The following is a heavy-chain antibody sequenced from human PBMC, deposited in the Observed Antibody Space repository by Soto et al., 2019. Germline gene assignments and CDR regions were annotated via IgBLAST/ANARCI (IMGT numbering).Heavy chain of an antibody. CDR3: ARDRCSSTSCYTWYYYGMDV. V-gene: IGHV1-18*04. CDR1: GYTFTSYG. J-gene: IGHJ6*02. D-gene: IGHD2-2*02. Sequence: ASVKVSCKASGYTFTSYGISWVQQAPGQGLEWMGWISAYNGNTNYAQKLQGRVTMTTDTSTSTAYMELRSLRSDDTAVYYCARDRCSSTSCYTWYYYGMDVWGQGTTVTVSS. CDR2: ISAYNGNT.